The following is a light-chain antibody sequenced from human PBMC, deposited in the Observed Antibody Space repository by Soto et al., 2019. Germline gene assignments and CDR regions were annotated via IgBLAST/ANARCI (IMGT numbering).Light chain of an antibody. CDR3: QQYGSSPRT. CDR1: QSVSSSY. V-gene: IGKV3-20*01. CDR2: GAS. J-gene: IGKJ1*01. Sequence: EIVLTQSPGTRALSPGEVSTLSFRSSQSVSSSYLAWYQQKPGQAPRLLIYGASSRATGIPDRFSGSGSGTDFTLTISRLEPEDFAVYYCQQYGSSPRTFGQGTKVDIK.